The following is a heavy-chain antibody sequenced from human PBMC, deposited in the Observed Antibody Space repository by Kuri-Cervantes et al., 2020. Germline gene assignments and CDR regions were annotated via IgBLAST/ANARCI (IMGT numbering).Heavy chain of an antibody. D-gene: IGHD3-3*01. Sequence: RGSLRLSCAASGFTFSSYGMHWVRQAPGKGLEWVAVISYDGSNKYYADSVKGRFTISRDNSKNTLYLQMNSLRAEDTAVYYCAREPTSWVEWLLYYYYGMDVWGQGTTVTVSS. J-gene: IGHJ6*02. V-gene: IGHV3-30*03. CDR3: AREPTSWVEWLLYYYYGMDV. CDR2: ISYDGSNK. CDR1: GFTFSSYG.